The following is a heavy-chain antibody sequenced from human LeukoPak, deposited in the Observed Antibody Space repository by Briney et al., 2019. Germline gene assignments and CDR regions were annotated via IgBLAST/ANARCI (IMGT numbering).Heavy chain of an antibody. CDR3: ARDRDGSGSYYS. V-gene: IGHV3-66*01. Sequence: GGSLRLSCVVSGFSVSNNYVSWVRQAPGKGLEWVSVIYSGGSTYYADSVKGRFTISRDNSKNTLNLQMNSLRAEDTAVYYCARDRDGSGSYYSWGQGTLVTVSS. J-gene: IGHJ5*02. CDR2: IYSGGST. D-gene: IGHD3-10*01. CDR1: GFSVSNNY.